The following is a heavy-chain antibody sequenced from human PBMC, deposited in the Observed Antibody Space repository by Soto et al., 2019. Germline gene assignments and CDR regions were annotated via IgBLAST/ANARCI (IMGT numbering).Heavy chain of an antibody. CDR1: GFTFSSYA. D-gene: IGHD6-6*01. V-gene: IGHV3-23*01. CDR3: AKDLRGSVIAARFDY. Sequence: GGSLRLSCAASGFTFSSYAMSWVRQAPGKGLEWVSAISGSGGSTYYADSVKGRFTISRDNSKNTLYLQMNSLRAEDTAVYYCAKDLRGSVIAARFDYWGQGTLVTVSS. CDR2: ISGSGGST. J-gene: IGHJ4*02.